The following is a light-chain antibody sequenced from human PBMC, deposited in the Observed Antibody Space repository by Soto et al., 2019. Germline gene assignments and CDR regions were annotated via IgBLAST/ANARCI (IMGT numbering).Light chain of an antibody. V-gene: IGKV3-20*01. CDR2: AAS. Sequence: EIVLTQSPGTLSLSPWESATLSCRASQSVNSRFLAWYQHKPGQAPRLLIYAASTRATGIPDRFSGSASGTDFTLTISRLEHEDFAVYYCQQYGDTPPNTFGPGTKLEIK. J-gene: IGKJ2*01. CDR3: QQYGDTPPNT. CDR1: QSVNSRF.